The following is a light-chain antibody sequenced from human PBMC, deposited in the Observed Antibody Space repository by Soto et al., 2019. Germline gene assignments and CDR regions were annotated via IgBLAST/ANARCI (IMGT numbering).Light chain of an antibody. V-gene: IGKV3-15*01. CDR3: HQYNYWPLT. CDR2: GAS. Sequence: EIVMTQSPATLSVSPGERATLSCRASQTISSSYLAWYQQKPGQAPRLLIYGASTSATGIPARFSGSGSGTEVTLTITSLQSEDFAVYYGHQYNYWPLTFGGGTRVEIK. CDR1: QTISSSY. J-gene: IGKJ4*01.